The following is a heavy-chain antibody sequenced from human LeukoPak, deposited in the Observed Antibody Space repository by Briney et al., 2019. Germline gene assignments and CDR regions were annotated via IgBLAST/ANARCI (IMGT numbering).Heavy chain of an antibody. CDR1: GYTFTSYY. Sequence: ASVKVSCKASGYTFTSYYMHWMRQAPGQGLEWMGIINPSGGSTSYTQKFQGRVTMTRDTSTTTVYMELSSLRSQDTAVYSCARHKEVGDYYYFDYWGQGTLVTVSS. D-gene: IGHD2/OR15-2a*01. CDR2: INPSGGST. CDR3: ARHKEVGDYYYFDY. V-gene: IGHV1-46*01. J-gene: IGHJ4*02.